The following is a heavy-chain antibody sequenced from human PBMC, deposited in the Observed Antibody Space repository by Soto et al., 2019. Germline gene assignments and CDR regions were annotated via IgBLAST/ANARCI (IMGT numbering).Heavy chain of an antibody. CDR3: ARAGGLGAVAVDY. V-gene: IGHV4-30-2*01. Sequence: QLQLQESGSGLVKPSQTLSLTCAVSGGSISSGGYSWSWIRQPPGKGLEWIGYIYHSGSTYYNPSLKSPVTISVDRSKNQFSLKLSSVTAADTAVYYCARAGGLGAVAVDYWCQGTLVTVSS. CDR2: IYHSGST. J-gene: IGHJ4*02. CDR1: GGSISSGGYS. D-gene: IGHD6-19*01.